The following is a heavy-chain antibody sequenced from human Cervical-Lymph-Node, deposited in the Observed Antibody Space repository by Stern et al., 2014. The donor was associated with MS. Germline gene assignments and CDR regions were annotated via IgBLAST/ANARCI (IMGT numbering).Heavy chain of an antibody. V-gene: IGHV3-74*02. CDR3: ARGVMVAATYAYDI. Sequence: EVHLVESGGGLVQPGGSLRLSCAASGFTFSTYWMHWVRQAPGKGLVWVSRINSDESSTTYADSVKGRCSISRDNDKNTLYLQMNSLRAEDTAVYYCARGVMVAATYAYDIWGQGTMVTISS. CDR1: GFTFSTYW. D-gene: IGHD2-15*01. J-gene: IGHJ3*02. CDR2: INSDESST.